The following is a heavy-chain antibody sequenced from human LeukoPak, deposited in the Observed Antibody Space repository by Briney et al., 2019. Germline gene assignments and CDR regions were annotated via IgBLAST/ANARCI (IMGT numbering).Heavy chain of an antibody. D-gene: IGHD6-19*01. Sequence: SVKVSCKASGGTFSSYAISWVRQAPGQGLEWMGGIIPIFGTANYAQKFQGRVTITADESTSTAYMGLSSLRSEDTAVYYCANDPSWLQTYYYYGMDVWGQGTTVTASS. CDR2: IIPIFGTA. V-gene: IGHV1-69*13. CDR1: GGTFSSYA. CDR3: ANDPSWLQTYYYYGMDV. J-gene: IGHJ6*02.